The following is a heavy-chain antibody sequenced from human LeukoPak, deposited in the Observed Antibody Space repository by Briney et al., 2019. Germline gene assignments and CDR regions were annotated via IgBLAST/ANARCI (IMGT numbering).Heavy chain of an antibody. D-gene: IGHD3-9*01. V-gene: IGHV3-30*02. CDR3: ARGFNFDWLLPFDY. J-gene: IGHJ4*02. Sequence: GGSLRLSCAASGFTFSNHGMHWVRQAPGKGLEWVAYIRFDGSNKNHADSVRGRLTISRDNSKNTLYLQMGSLRAEDMAVYYCARGFNFDWLLPFDYWGQGTLVTVSS. CDR2: IRFDGSNK. CDR1: GFTFSNHG.